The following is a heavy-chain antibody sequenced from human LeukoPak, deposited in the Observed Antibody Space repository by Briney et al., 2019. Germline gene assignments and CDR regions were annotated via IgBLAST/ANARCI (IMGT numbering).Heavy chain of an antibody. CDR3: VRGPYCTGGSFH. Sequence: PGGSLRLSCAASGFTFSSYDMNWVRQAPGKGLEWISFISRSNNAIYYADSVKGRFTISRDNGGKSLYLQMNSLRGEDTAVYYCVRGPYCTGGSFHWGQGTLVTVSS. V-gene: IGHV3-48*01. CDR1: GFTFSSYD. J-gene: IGHJ4*02. CDR2: ISRSNNAI. D-gene: IGHD2-8*02.